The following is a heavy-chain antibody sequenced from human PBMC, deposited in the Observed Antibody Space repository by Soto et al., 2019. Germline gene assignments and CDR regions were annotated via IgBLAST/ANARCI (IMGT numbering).Heavy chain of an antibody. V-gene: IGHV1-69*02. CDR3: ARGARMWHMDV. J-gene: IGHJ6*03. CDR1: GGTFSSYT. Sequence: QVQLVQSGAEVEKPGSSVKVSCKASGGTFSSYTISWVRQAPGQGLEWMGRIIPILGIANYAQKFQGRVTITADKSTSTAYMELSSLRSEDTAVYYCARGARMWHMDVWGKGTTVTVSS. CDR2: IIPILGIA. D-gene: IGHD2-21*01.